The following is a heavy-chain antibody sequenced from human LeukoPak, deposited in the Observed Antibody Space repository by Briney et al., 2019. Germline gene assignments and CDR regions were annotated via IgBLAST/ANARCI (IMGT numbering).Heavy chain of an antibody. V-gene: IGHV3-48*01. CDR1: GFTFSNHS. Sequence: QPGGSLRLSCAASGFTFSNHSMNWVRQAPGKGLEWVSYISNSGSAKYYAASVKGRFTISRDNGKNSLYLQMNSLRAEDTAVYYCARMSGSRLPGNWGQGTLVTVSS. J-gene: IGHJ4*02. CDR2: ISNSGSAK. CDR3: ARMSGSRLPGN. D-gene: IGHD3-3*01.